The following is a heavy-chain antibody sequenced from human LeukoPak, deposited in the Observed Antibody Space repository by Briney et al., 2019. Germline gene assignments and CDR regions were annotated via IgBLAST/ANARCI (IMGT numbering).Heavy chain of an antibody. D-gene: IGHD5-18*01. CDR1: GYSISSGYY. J-gene: IGHJ4*02. Sequence: SETLSLTCTVSGYSISSGYYWSWIRQPPGKGLEWIGYIYYSGSTNYNPSLKSRVTISVDTSKNQFSLKLSSVTAADTAVYYCARGRGTWIQLWFDYWGQGTLVTVSS. CDR3: ARGRGTWIQLWFDY. V-gene: IGHV4-61*01. CDR2: IYYSGST.